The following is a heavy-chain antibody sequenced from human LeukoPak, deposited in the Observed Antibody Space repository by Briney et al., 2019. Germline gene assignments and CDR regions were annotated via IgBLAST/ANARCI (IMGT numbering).Heavy chain of an antibody. D-gene: IGHD2-2*01. CDR1: GFTFSSYW. V-gene: IGHV3-74*01. CDR2: IESDGSST. Sequence: GGSLRLSCAASGFTFSSYWMHRVRQAPGKGLVWVSRIESDGSSTSYADSVKGRFTISRDNAKNTLDLQMNSLRAEDTAVYYCARDPSSTSGYFDYWGQGTLVIVSS. J-gene: IGHJ4*02. CDR3: ARDPSSTSGYFDY.